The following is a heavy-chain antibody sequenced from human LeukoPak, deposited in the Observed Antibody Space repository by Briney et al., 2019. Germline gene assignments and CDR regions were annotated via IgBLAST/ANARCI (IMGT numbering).Heavy chain of an antibody. Sequence: GGSLRLSCAASGFSFSSYGMHWVRQAPGKGLEWVAFIWYEGSNKYYGDSVKGRFTISRDNSKNTLYLQMNSLRAEGTAVYYCAKDPNYVSVSDYGYWGQGALVTVSS. D-gene: IGHD3-10*01. CDR2: IWYEGSNK. J-gene: IGHJ4*02. CDR1: GFSFSSYG. V-gene: IGHV3-30*02. CDR3: AKDPNYVSVSDYGY.